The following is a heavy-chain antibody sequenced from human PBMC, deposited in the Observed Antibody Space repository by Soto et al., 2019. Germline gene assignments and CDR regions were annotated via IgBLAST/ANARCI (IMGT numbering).Heavy chain of an antibody. J-gene: IGHJ6*02. D-gene: IGHD3-3*01. CDR1: GFTFSSYA. CDR2: ISYDGGNK. CDR3: ARDVLRFLESGRYYYYYYGMDV. Sequence: PGGSLRLSCAASGFTFSSYAMHWVRQAPGKGLEWVAVISYDGGNKYYADSVKGRFTISRDNSKNTLYLQMNSLRAEDTAAYYCARDVLRFLESGRYYYYYYGMDVWGQWTTVTVSS. V-gene: IGHV3-30-3*01.